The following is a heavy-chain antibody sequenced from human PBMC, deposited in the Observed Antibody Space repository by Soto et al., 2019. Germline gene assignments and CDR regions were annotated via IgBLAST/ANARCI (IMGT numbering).Heavy chain of an antibody. V-gene: IGHV5-51*01. Sequence: GESLKISCQASGYTFTKYWVGWVRQMPGKGLEWMGIIYPDDSDTRYSPSFQGHVTISADKSISTAYLQWSSLKASDSATYYCARVIGGLYYFDYWGQGTLVTVSS. D-gene: IGHD3-16*02. J-gene: IGHJ4*02. CDR3: ARVIGGLYYFDY. CDR2: IYPDDSDT. CDR1: GYTFTKYW.